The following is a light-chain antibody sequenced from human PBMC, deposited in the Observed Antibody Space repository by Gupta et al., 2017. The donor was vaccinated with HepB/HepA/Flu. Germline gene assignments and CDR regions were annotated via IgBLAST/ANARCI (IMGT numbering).Light chain of an antibody. CDR3: AAWDDSLSGYV. V-gene: IGLV1-47*01. J-gene: IGLJ1*01. CDR2: RNN. CDR1: SSNIGSND. Sequence: QSVLTQPPSASGTPGQRVSIPCSGSSSNIGSNDVSWYQQLPGTAPKLLIYRNNQRPAGVPDRFAGSKSGTAASRAISGLRSEDEADYYCAAWDDSLSGYVFGTGTKVTVL.